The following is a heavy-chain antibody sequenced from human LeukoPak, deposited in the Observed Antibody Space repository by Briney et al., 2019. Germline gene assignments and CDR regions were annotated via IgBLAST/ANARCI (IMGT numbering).Heavy chain of an antibody. CDR3: ARGDWVAARPFYY. CDR1: GGTFSSYA. J-gene: IGHJ4*02. Sequence: GASVKVSCKASGGTFSSYAISWVRQAPGQGLELMGIINPSGGSTSYAQKFQGRVTMTRDTSTSTVYMELSSLRSEDTAVYYCARGDWVAARPFYYWGQGTLVTVSS. CDR2: INPSGGST. D-gene: IGHD6-6*01. V-gene: IGHV1-46*01.